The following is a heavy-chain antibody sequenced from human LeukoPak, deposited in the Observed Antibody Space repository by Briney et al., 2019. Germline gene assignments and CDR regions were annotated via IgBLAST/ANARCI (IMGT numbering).Heavy chain of an antibody. Sequence: SETLSLTCTVSGGSISSSSYYWGWIRQPPGKGLEWIGSIYYSGSTYYNPSLKSRVTISVDTSKNQFSLKLSSVTAADTAVYYCARGGGYRINYFDYWAREPWSPSPQ. V-gene: IGHV4-39*07. D-gene: IGHD5-24*01. CDR1: GGSISSSSYY. J-gene: IGHJ4*02. CDR2: IYYSGST. CDR3: ARGGGYRINYFDY.